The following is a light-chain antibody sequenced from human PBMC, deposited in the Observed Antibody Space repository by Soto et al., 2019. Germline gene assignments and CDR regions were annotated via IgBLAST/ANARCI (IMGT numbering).Light chain of an antibody. CDR2: GAS. CDR3: QQYNNWPPTYT. CDR1: QSLSSN. V-gene: IGKV3-15*01. Sequence: EIVMTQSPATLSVSPGERATLSCRASQSLSSNLAWYQQKPGQAPRLLIYGASTRATGIPARFSGSGSGTEFTPTISSLQSEDFAVYYCQQYNNWPPTYTFGQGTKLEIK. J-gene: IGKJ2*01.